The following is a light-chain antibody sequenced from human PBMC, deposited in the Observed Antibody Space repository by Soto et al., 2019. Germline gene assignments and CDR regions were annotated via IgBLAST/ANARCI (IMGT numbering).Light chain of an antibody. CDR1: QSVADN. CDR3: QQDHCWPIT. V-gene: IGKV3-15*01. Sequence: MTQSPATLSVSPGERVTLSCRSSQSVADNLAWFQQKPGQGPRLLIYGASTRATGIPARFSGSGSATDFTLTVSSLQSEDFAVYYRQQDHCWPITFGQGTLLEIK. CDR2: GAS. J-gene: IGKJ5*01.